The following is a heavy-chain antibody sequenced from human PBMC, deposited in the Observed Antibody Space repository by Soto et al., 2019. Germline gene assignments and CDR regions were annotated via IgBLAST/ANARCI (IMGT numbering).Heavy chain of an antibody. CDR2: ISAYNGNT. D-gene: IGHD2-2*01. CDR3: AREIVVVPAAPGAFDI. V-gene: IGHV1-18*01. J-gene: IGHJ3*02. Sequence: ASVKVSCKASGYTFTSYGISWVRQAPGQGLEWMGWISAYNGNTNYAQKLQGRVTMTTDTSTSTAYMELRSLRSDDTAVYYCAREIVVVPAAPGAFDIWGQGTMVTVS. CDR1: GYTFTSYG.